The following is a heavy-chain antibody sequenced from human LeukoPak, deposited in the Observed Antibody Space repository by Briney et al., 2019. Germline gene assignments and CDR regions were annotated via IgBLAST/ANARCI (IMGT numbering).Heavy chain of an antibody. Sequence: PGGSLRLSCAASGFTSSDYYMTWIRQPPGKGPEWISYISSSGGTTTYVDSVKGRFTISRDNAKYSLYLQMNSLRADDTAVYYCARSNYYTVDVWGQGTAVTVSS. CDR1: GFTSSDYY. CDR3: ARSNYYTVDV. CDR2: ISSSGGTT. J-gene: IGHJ6*02. V-gene: IGHV3-11*01.